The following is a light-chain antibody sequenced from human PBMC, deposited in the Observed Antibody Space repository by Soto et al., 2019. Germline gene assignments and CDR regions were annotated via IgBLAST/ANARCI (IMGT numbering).Light chain of an antibody. J-gene: IGKJ1*01. CDR2: GTS. CDR1: QNISSQY. Sequence: EIVLTQSPGTLSVSPGERATLSCRSSQNISSQYLAWYQQKHGQAPSLLIYGTSSRATGTPDRFSGSGSGTDFTLTISRLEPKDSAIYYCPQYGSRTFVQGTKVEIK. CDR3: PQYGSRT. V-gene: IGKV3-20*01.